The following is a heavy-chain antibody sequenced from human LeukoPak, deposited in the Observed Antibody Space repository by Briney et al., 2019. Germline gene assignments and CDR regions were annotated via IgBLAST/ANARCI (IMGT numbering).Heavy chain of an antibody. V-gene: IGHV4-4*07. CDR3: ARGSGVAVGMEV. D-gene: IGHD6-19*01. CDR2: FFTGGST. J-gene: IGHJ6*02. Sequence: SETLSLTCKVSGGSIGSSYWSWHRQTAAKGLEWIGRFFTGGSTYYNPSLESRVTISVDTSMNQFSLKVTSVTAADTAVYYCARGSGVAVGMEVWGQGTTVIVSS. CDR1: GGSIGSSY.